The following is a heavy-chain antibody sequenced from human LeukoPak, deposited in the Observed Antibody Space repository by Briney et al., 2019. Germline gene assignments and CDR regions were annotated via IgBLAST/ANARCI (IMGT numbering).Heavy chain of an antibody. CDR2: IYYSGST. V-gene: IGHV4-59*12. CDR3: ASFSGGLFDY. CDR1: GGSISSYY. Sequence: PSETLSLTCTVSGGSISSYYWSWIRQPPGKGLEWIGYIYYSGSTNYNPSLESRVTISVDTSKNQFSLKLSSVTAADTAVYYCASFSGGLFDYWGQGTLVTVSS. J-gene: IGHJ4*02. D-gene: IGHD4-23*01.